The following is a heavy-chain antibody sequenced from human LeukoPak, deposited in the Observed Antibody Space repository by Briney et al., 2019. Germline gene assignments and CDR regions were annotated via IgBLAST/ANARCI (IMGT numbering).Heavy chain of an antibody. Sequence: GGSLRLSCAASGFTFSSYAMSWVRQAPGKGLEWVSGISGSGGSTYYADSVKGRFTIPRDNSKNTLYLQMNSLRAEDTAVYYCAKGRGNDSPWGFDPWGQGTLVTVSS. J-gene: IGHJ5*02. CDR1: GFTFSSYA. D-gene: IGHD3-22*01. V-gene: IGHV3-23*01. CDR3: AKGRGNDSPWGFDP. CDR2: ISGSGGST.